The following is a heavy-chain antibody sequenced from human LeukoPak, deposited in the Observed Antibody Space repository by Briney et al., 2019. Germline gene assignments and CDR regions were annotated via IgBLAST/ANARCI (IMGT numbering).Heavy chain of an antibody. CDR3: ARDSHIAGYYDFWSGYFAGDWFDP. Sequence: QAGGSLRLSCAASGFTFSSYAMSWVRQAPGKGLEWVSAISGSGGSTYYADSVKGRFTISRDNSKNTLYLQMNSLRAEDTAVYYCARDSHIAGYYDFWSGYFAGDWFDPWGQGTLVTVSS. J-gene: IGHJ5*02. CDR2: ISGSGGST. CDR1: GFTFSSYA. D-gene: IGHD3-3*01. V-gene: IGHV3-23*01.